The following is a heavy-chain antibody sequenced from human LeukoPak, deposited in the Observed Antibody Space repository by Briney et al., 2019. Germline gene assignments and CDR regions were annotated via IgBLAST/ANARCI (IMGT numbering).Heavy chain of an antibody. Sequence: ASVTVSCKASGYTFTGYYMHWVRQAPGQGLEWMGWINPNSGGTNYAQKFQGRVTMTRDTSISTAYMELSRLRSDDTAVYYCRVTLIQLWLEGGFDYWGQGTLVTVSS. CDR2: INPNSGGT. D-gene: IGHD5-18*01. CDR3: RVTLIQLWLEGGFDY. V-gene: IGHV1-2*02. J-gene: IGHJ4*02. CDR1: GYTFTGYY.